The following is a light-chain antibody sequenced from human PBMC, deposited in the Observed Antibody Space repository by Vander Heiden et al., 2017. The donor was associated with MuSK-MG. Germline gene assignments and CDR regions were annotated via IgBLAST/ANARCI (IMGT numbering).Light chain of an antibody. Sequence: IVLAHSPATLSVSPGERATLSCRASQSVSSNLAWYQQKTGQAARHLINGASTRATGIPARFSGSGSGTEFTLTISSLQSEDFAVYYCQQYNNWPPLTFGGGTKVEIK. J-gene: IGKJ4*01. CDR3: QQYNNWPPLT. V-gene: IGKV3-15*01. CDR2: GAS. CDR1: QSVSSN.